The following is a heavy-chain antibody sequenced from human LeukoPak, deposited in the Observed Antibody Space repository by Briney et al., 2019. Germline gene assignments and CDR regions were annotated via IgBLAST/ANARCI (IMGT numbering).Heavy chain of an antibody. CDR3: ALRGYYYDSGTQGAFDI. D-gene: IGHD3-10*01. Sequence: GASVKVSCKASGYTFTGYYMHWVRQAPGQGLEWMGWINPNSGGTNYAQKFQGRVTMTRDTSISTAYMELSRLRSDDTAVYYCALRGYYYDSGTQGAFDIWGQGTMVTVSS. J-gene: IGHJ3*02. V-gene: IGHV1-2*02. CDR2: INPNSGGT. CDR1: GYTFTGYY.